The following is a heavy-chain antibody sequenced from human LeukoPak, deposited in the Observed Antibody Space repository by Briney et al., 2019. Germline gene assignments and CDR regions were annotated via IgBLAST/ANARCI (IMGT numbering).Heavy chain of an antibody. CDR2: IWYDGSNK. Sequence: GRSLRLSCAASGFTFSSYGMHWVRQAPGKGLEWVAVIWYDGSNKYYADSVKGRFTISRDNSKNTLYLQMNSLRAEDTAVYYCARVPGAVAATYYYYGMDVWGQGTTVTVSS. V-gene: IGHV3-33*01. J-gene: IGHJ6*02. D-gene: IGHD2-15*01. CDR1: GFTFSSYG. CDR3: ARVPGAVAATYYYYGMDV.